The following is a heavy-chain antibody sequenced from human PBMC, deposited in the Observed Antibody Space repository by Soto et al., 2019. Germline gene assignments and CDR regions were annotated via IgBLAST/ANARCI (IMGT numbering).Heavy chain of an antibody. Sequence: VKVSCKASGYTFTSYGISWVRQAPGQGLEWMGWISAYNGNTNYAQKLQGRVTMTTDTSTSTAYMELRSLRSDDTAVYYCARDGYCSGGSCYSDWFDPWGQGTLVTVS. CDR1: GYTFTSYG. V-gene: IGHV1-18*04. CDR3: ARDGYCSGGSCYSDWFDP. J-gene: IGHJ5*02. D-gene: IGHD2-15*01. CDR2: ISAYNGNT.